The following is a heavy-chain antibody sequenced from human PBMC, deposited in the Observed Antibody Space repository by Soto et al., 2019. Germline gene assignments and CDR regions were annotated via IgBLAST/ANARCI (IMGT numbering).Heavy chain of an antibody. Sequence: GGSLRLSCAASGFTFSSYSMNWVRQAPGKGLEWVSSISSSSSYIYYADSVKGRFTISRDNAKNSLYLQMNSLRAEDTAVYYCARAEDIVVVVAATDYWGQGTLVTVSS. CDR1: GFTFSSYS. J-gene: IGHJ4*02. V-gene: IGHV3-21*01. CDR2: ISSSSSYI. D-gene: IGHD2-15*01. CDR3: ARAEDIVVVVAATDY.